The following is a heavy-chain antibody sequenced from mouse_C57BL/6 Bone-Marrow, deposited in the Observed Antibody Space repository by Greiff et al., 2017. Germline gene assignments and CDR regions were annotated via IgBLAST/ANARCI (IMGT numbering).Heavy chain of an antibody. Sequence: QVQLKESGPGLVAPSQSLSITCTASGFSLTSYAISWVRQPPGKGLEWLGVIWTGGGTNYNSALKSRLSISKDNSKSQAFLKMNSLQTGDTARYYCARRKSSSYGYFDVWGTGTTVTVSS. D-gene: IGHD1-1*01. V-gene: IGHV2-9-1*01. CDR1: GFSLTSYA. J-gene: IGHJ1*03. CDR2: IWTGGGT. CDR3: ARRKSSSYGYFDV.